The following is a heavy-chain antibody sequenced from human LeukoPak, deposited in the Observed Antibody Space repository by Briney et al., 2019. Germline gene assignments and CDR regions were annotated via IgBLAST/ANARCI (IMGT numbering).Heavy chain of an antibody. CDR2: INPNSGGT. J-gene: IGHJ4*02. CDR1: GYTFTGYY. Sequence: ASVKVSCKASGYTFTGYYMHWVRQAPGQGLEWMGWINPNSGGTNYAQKFQGRVTMTRDTSISTAYMGLSRLRSDDTAVYYCARGGRTPEWIVATVTVNYFDYWGQGTLVTVSS. V-gene: IGHV1-2*02. CDR3: ARGGRTPEWIVATVTVNYFDY. D-gene: IGHD5-12*01.